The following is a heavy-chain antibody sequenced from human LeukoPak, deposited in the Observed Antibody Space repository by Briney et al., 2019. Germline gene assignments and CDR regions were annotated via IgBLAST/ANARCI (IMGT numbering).Heavy chain of an antibody. Sequence: SETLSLTCTVSGGSISSYYWSWIRQPPGKGLEWIGYIYYSGSTNYNPSLKSRVTISVDTSKNQFSLKLSSVTAADTAVYYCASISSLWFEEQDYWGQGTLVTVSS. CDR2: IYYSGST. CDR1: GGSISSYY. CDR3: ASISSLWFEEQDY. V-gene: IGHV4-59*08. D-gene: IGHD3-10*01. J-gene: IGHJ4*02.